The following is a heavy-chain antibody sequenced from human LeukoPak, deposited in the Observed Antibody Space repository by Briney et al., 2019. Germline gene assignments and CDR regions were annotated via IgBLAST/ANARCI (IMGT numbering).Heavy chain of an antibody. Sequence: QPGGSLRLSCAASGFTFSSYSMNWVRQAPGKGLEWVSYISSSSTIYYADSVKGRFTISRDNAKNSLYLQMNSLRDEDTAVYYCARETAGTTPFDYWGQGTLVTVSS. J-gene: IGHJ4*02. CDR1: GFTFSSYS. CDR2: ISSSSTI. D-gene: IGHD1-1*01. CDR3: ARETAGTTPFDY. V-gene: IGHV3-48*02.